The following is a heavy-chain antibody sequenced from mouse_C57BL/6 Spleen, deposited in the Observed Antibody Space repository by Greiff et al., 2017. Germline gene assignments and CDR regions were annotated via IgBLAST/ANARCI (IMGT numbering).Heavy chain of an antibody. V-gene: IGHV1-50*01. J-gene: IGHJ1*03. D-gene: IGHD2-4*01. Sequence: QVQLQQPGAELVKPGASVKLSCKASGYTFTSYWMQWVKQRPGQGLEWIGEIDPSDSYTNYNQKFKGKATLTVDTSSSTAYMQLSSLTSEDSAVYYCASRDYHWYFDVWGTGTTVTVSS. CDR1: GYTFTSYW. CDR3: ASRDYHWYFDV. CDR2: IDPSDSYT.